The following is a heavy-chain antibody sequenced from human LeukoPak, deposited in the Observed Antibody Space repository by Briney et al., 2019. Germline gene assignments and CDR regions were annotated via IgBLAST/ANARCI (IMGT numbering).Heavy chain of an antibody. CDR3: ARDRAAGWFDP. J-gene: IGHJ5*02. D-gene: IGHD6-13*01. V-gene: IGHV3-48*01. CDR2: ISSSSSTI. CDR1: GFTFSSYS. Sequence: PGGSLRLSCAASGFTFSSYSMNWVRQAPGKGLEWVSYISSSSSTIYYADSVKGRFTISRDNVKNPLYLQMNSLRAEDTAVYYCARDRAAGWFDPWGQGTLVTVSS.